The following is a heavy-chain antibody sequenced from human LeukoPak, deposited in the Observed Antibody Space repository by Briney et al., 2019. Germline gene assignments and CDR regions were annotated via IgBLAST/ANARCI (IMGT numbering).Heavy chain of an antibody. Sequence: SETLSLTCTVSGGSISSYYWSWIRQPPGKGLEWIGYIYYSGSTNYNPSLKSRVTISVDTSKNQFSLKLSSVTAADTAVYYCARGGGYSYGYVPFDYWGQGTLVTVSS. CDR2: IYYSGST. CDR1: GGSISSYY. D-gene: IGHD5-18*01. CDR3: ARGGGYSYGYVPFDY. J-gene: IGHJ4*02. V-gene: IGHV4-59*01.